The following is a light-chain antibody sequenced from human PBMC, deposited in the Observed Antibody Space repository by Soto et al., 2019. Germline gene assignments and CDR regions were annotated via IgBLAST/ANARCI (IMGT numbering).Light chain of an antibody. Sequence: QPVLTQPASVSGSPGQSITISCTGTSGDVGSYNLVSWYQQHPDKAPKLMIYEDTKRPSGVSDRFSGSTSGNTASLTISGLQAEDEADYYCCSSARSSSFYVFGTGTKLTVL. CDR1: SGDVGSYNL. CDR2: EDT. V-gene: IGLV2-23*01. CDR3: CSSARSSSFYV. J-gene: IGLJ1*01.